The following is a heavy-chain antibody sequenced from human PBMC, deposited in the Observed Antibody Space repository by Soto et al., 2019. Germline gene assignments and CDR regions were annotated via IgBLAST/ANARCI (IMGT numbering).Heavy chain of an antibody. J-gene: IGHJ6*02. Sequence: ASVKVSCKASGYTFTGYYMHWVRQAPGQGLEWMGWINPNSGGTNYAQKFQGWVTMTRDTSISTAYMELSRLRSDDTAVYYCARVLRVAGLDGLYYYYGMDVWGQGTTVTVSS. CDR2: INPNSGGT. CDR1: GYTFTGYY. D-gene: IGHD2-15*01. V-gene: IGHV1-2*04. CDR3: ARVLRVAGLDGLYYYYGMDV.